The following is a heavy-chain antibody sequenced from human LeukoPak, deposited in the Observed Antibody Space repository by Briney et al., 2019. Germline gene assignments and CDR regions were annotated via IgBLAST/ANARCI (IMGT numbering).Heavy chain of an antibody. CDR1: GGSISSYY. Sequence: SETLSLTCTVSGGSISSYYWSWIRQPPGKGLEWIGYIYYSGSTNYNPSLKSRVTISVDTSKNQFSLKLSSVTAADTAVYYCARVKASYDSSGYYYPMDFQHWGQGTLVTVSS. V-gene: IGHV4-59*12. J-gene: IGHJ1*01. D-gene: IGHD3-22*01. CDR2: IYYSGST. CDR3: ARVKASYDSSGYYYPMDFQH.